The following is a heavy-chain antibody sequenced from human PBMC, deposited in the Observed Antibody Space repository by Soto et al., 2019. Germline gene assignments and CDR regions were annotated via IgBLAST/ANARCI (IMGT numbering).Heavy chain of an antibody. CDR2: ITATAT. Sequence: EVQLLESGGGFVQPGGSLRLSCAASGFNFRQYAMVWVRQAPGKGLEWVSAITATATHYAESVQGRFTISKDSSKTILYLDINYRRVEDTAVYYGAKGMVPAQWGQGTLITVSS. CDR3: AKGMVPAQ. CDR1: GFNFRQYA. D-gene: IGHD2-8*01. V-gene: IGHV3-23*01. J-gene: IGHJ1*01.